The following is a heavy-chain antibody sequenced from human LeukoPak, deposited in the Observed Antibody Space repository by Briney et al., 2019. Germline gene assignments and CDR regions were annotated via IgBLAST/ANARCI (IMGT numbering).Heavy chain of an antibody. CDR2: MNSGGDT. J-gene: IGHJ4*02. CDR1: GFTVSSDL. CDR3: ARGGSMVRGVL. Sequence: GGSLRLSCAASGFTVSSDLMNWVRQAPGMGLEWVSSMNSGGDTYYADSVKGRFIISRDKSRNTLYLQMNSLRVDDTAVYYCARGGSMVRGVLWGQGTLVTVSS. V-gene: IGHV3-53*01. D-gene: IGHD3-10*01.